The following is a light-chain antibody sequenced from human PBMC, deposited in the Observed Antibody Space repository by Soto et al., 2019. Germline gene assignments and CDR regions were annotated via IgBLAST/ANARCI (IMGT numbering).Light chain of an antibody. Sequence: DIVMAQSLDCVSLPLGQRSTINCKSSQSNGFHYLDWYLQKPGQPPHLLIYLGSNRASGVPDRFSGSGSGTDFTLKISRVEAEDVGVYYCMQVLQTPRTFGQGTKVDIK. CDR3: MQVLQTPRT. J-gene: IGKJ1*01. CDR1: QSNGFHY. V-gene: IGKV2-28*01. CDR2: LGS.